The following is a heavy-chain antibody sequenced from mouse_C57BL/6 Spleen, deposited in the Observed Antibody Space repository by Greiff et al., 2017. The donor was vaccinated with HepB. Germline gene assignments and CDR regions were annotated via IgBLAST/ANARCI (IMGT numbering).Heavy chain of an antibody. CDR1: GYTFTSYW. D-gene: IGHD2-5*01. J-gene: IGHJ4*01. CDR2: IHPNSGST. Sequence: QVQLQQPGAELVKPGASVKLSCKASGYTFTSYWMHWVKQRPGQGLEWIGMIHPNSGSTNYNEKFKSKATLTVDKSSSTAYMQLSSLTSEDSAVYYCERWDSNDYAMDYWGQGTSVTVSS. CDR3: ERWDSNDYAMDY. V-gene: IGHV1-64*01.